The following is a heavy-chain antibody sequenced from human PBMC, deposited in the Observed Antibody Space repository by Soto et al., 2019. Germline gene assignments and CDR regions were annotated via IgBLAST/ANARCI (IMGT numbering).Heavy chain of an antibody. J-gene: IGHJ6*02. D-gene: IGHD3-22*01. CDR2: ISGSGGST. CDR3: AKELRITMIVVVITLTYGMDV. CDR1: GFTFSSYA. Sequence: PGGSLRLSCAASGFTFSSYAMSLVRQAPGKGLEWVSAISGSGGSTYYADSVKGRFTISRDNSKNTLYLQMNSLRAEDTAVYYCAKELRITMIVVVITLTYGMDVWGQGTTVTVSS. V-gene: IGHV3-23*01.